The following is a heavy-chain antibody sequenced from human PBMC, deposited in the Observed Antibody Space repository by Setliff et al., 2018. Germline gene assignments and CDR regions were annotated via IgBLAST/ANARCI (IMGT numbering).Heavy chain of an antibody. CDR2: IYYTGKT. V-gene: IGHV4-30-4*02. D-gene: IGHD3-10*01. Sequence: ASETLSLTCTVSGDSLSGDNYFWSWIRHLPGKGLQWLGHIYYTGKTYYNPSLKSRLEMSVDTSKREFALRLSSVTAADTAVYYCARTSTYVLGSGSYWDRWFDPWSQGTLVTV. CDR3: ARTSTYVLGSGSYWDRWFDP. J-gene: IGHJ5*02. CDR1: GDSLSGDNYF.